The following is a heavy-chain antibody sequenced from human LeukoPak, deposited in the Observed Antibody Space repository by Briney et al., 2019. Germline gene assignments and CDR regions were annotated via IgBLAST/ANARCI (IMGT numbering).Heavy chain of an antibody. CDR1: GCTFTIYA. D-gene: IGHD1-7*01. CDR3: ARGNWNYGLDY. CDR2: INAGNGNT. V-gene: IGHV1-3*01. J-gene: IGHJ4*02. Sequence: GASVKVSCQAPGCTFTIYAMHWVRQAPGQRLEWMGWINAGNGNTKYSQKFQGRVTITRDTSASTAYMELSSLRSEDTAVYYCARGNWNYGLDYWGQGTLVTVSS.